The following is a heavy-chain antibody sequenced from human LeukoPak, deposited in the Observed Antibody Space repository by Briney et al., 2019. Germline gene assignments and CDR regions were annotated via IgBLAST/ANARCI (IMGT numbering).Heavy chain of an antibody. D-gene: IGHD2-2*01. Sequence: GGSLRLSCAASGFTFSSYSMNWVRQAPGKGLEWVSSISSSSSYIYYADSVKGRFTISRDNAKNSLYLQMNSLRAEDTAVYYCARVGVAAGGGVDYWGQGTLVTVSS. CDR3: ARVGVAAGGGVDY. V-gene: IGHV3-21*01. CDR2: ISSSSSYI. CDR1: GFTFSSYS. J-gene: IGHJ4*02.